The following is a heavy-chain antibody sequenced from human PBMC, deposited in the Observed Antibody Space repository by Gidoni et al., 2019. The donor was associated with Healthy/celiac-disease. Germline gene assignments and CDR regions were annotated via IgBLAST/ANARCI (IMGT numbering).Heavy chain of an antibody. D-gene: IGHD4-17*01. CDR3: ARVRTTDGRFDP. V-gene: IGHV3-66*01. J-gene: IGHJ5*02. Sequence: EVQLVESGGGLVQPGGSLRLSCAASGFTVSSNYKSWVRQAPGKGLEWVSVMYSGGSTYYADSVKGRFTISRDNSKNTLYLQMNSLRAEDTAVYYCARVRTTDGRFDPWGQGTLVTVSS. CDR1: GFTVSSNY. CDR2: MYSGGST.